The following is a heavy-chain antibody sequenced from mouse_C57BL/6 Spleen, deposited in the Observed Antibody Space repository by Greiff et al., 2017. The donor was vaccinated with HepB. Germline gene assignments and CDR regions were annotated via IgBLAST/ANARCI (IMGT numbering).Heavy chain of an antibody. Sequence: QVQLKQSGAELVRPGASVTLSCKASGYTFTDYEMHWVKQTPVHGLEWIGAIDPETGGTAYNQKFKGKAILTADKSSSTAYMELRSLTSEDSAVYYCTRGYSNFPWFAYWGQGTLVTVSA. CDR1: GYTFTDYE. V-gene: IGHV1-15*01. D-gene: IGHD2-5*01. CDR2: IDPETGGT. CDR3: TRGYSNFPWFAY. J-gene: IGHJ3*01.